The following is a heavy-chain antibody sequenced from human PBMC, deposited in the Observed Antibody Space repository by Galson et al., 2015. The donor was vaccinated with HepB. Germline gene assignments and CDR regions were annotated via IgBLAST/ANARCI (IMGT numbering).Heavy chain of an antibody. CDR2: INTNTGNP. Sequence: SVKVSCKASGYTFTSYAMNWVRQAPGQGLEWMGWINTNTGNPTYAQGFTGRFVFSLDTSVSTAYLQISSLKAEDTAVYYCARGARGSGNNWFDPWGQGTLVTVSS. J-gene: IGHJ5*02. D-gene: IGHD3-10*01. CDR1: GYTFTSYA. V-gene: IGHV7-4-1*02. CDR3: ARGARGSGNNWFDP.